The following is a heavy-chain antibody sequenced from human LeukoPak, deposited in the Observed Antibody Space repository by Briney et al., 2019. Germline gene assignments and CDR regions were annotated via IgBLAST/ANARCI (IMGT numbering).Heavy chain of an antibody. CDR2: INPSGGST. CDR1: GYTFTGYY. V-gene: IGHV1-46*01. J-gene: IGHJ4*02. D-gene: IGHD3-10*01. CDR3: ARAPQSMVLDY. Sequence: VASVKVSCKTSGYTFTGYYMHWVRQAPGQGLEWMGIINPSGGSTSYAQKFQGRVTMTRDTSTSTVHMELSSLRSEDTAVYYCARAPQSMVLDYWGREPWSPSPQ.